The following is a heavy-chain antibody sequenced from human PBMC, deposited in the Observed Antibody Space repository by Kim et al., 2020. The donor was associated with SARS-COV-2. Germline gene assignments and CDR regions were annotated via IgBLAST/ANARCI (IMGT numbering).Heavy chain of an antibody. CDR1: GFTFSSYN. V-gene: IGHV3-21*01. D-gene: IGHD2-2*01. Sequence: GGSLRLSCAASGFTFSSYNMNWVRQAPGKGLEWVSSISSSSSTIYYADSVKGRFTITSDTTKTSLLQQMNSLRDEDTADYYCARVVVCSSTNCYWY. J-gene: IGHJ2*01. CDR2: ISSSSSTI. CDR3: ARVVVCSSTNCYWY.